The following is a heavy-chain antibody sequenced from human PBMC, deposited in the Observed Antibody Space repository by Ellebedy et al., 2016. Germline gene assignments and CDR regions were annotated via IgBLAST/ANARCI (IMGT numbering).Heavy chain of an antibody. D-gene: IGHD2-2*01. CDR3: ARAYVPLSGVSFNRADGMDV. CDR2: ISTNSGYT. Sequence: GGSLRLSCVGSGFSFNDFSMNWIRQAPGKGLEWVSYISTNSGYTNYVDSVKGRFTISRDNADNSLYLQMNSLRAEDTAVYYCARAYVPLSGVSFNRADGMDVWGQGTTVTVSS. V-gene: IGHV3-11*06. J-gene: IGHJ6*02. CDR1: GFSFNDFS.